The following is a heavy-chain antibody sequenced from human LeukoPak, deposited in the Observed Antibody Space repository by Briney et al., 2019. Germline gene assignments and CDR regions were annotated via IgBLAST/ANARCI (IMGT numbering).Heavy chain of an antibody. CDR2: IYYSGST. CDR1: GGSISSYY. CDR3: ARLVGGFGERYYYFDY. V-gene: IGHV4-59*08. Sequence: SETLSLTCTVSGGSISSYYWSWIRQPPGKGLEWIGYIYYSGSTNYNPSLKSRVTISVDTSKNQFSLKLSSVTAADTAVYYCARLVGGFGERYYYFDYWGQGTLVTVSS. J-gene: IGHJ4*02. D-gene: IGHD3-10*01.